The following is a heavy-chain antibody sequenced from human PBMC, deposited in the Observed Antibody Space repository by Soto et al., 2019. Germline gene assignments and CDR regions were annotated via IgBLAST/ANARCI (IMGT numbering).Heavy chain of an antibody. CDR1: GFNFGTFS. CDR2: ISSGSSYI. V-gene: IGHV3-21*01. Sequence: GGLLRLPCSVAGFNFGTFSSHCVLKTTGKGLEWISSISSGSSYIYYAGSVKGRFTISRDNAKNSLLLQMNSLRADDTAVYYCARHLMSWGAYLDSWGQGTNVTLHS. J-gene: IGHJ5*01. CDR3: ARHLMSWGAYLDS. D-gene: IGHD1-26*01.